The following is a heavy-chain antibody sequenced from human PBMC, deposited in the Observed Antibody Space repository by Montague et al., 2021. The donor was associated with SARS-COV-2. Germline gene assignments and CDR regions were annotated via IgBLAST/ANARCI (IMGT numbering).Heavy chain of an antibody. CDR3: AMPYCSSTSCYLYYGMDV. CDR2: INHSGSA. CDR1: GESFSGYY. J-gene: IGHJ6*02. V-gene: IGHV4-34*01. Sequence: SETLSLTCAVYGESFSGYYWSWIRQPPGKGLEWIGEINHSGSANCNPSLKSRVTISVDTSKNQFFLKLSSVTAADTAVYYCAMPYCSSTSCYLYYGMDVWGQGTTVTVSS. D-gene: IGHD2-2*01.